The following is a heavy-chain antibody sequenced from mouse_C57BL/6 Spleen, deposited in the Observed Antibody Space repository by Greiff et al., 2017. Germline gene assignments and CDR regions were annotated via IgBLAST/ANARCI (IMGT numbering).Heavy chain of an antibody. CDR3: ARSYDGLLYAMDY. CDR1: GFSLSTSGMG. Sequence: QVQLKESGPGILQSSQTLSLTCSFSGFSLSTSGMGVSWIRQPSGKGLEWLAHIYWDDDKRYNPSLKSRLTISKDTSRNQVFLKITSVDTAETATYYCARSYDGLLYAMDYWGQGTSVTVSS. CDR2: IYWDDDK. J-gene: IGHJ4*01. D-gene: IGHD2-3*01. V-gene: IGHV8-12*01.